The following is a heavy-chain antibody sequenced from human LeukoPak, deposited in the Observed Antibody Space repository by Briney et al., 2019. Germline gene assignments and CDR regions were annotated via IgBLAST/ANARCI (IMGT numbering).Heavy chain of an antibody. D-gene: IGHD4-23*01. Sequence: PWETLSLTCTVSGGSISSSSDYWGWIRQPPGKGLEWIGSIYYSGSTYYNPSLKRRVTISVDRSKNQFSLKLSSVTAADTAVYYCARMGNYGGNSVPFDYWGQGTLVTVSS. CDR2: IYYSGST. V-gene: IGHV4-39*07. CDR3: ARMGNYGGNSVPFDY. J-gene: IGHJ4*02. CDR1: GGSISSSSDY.